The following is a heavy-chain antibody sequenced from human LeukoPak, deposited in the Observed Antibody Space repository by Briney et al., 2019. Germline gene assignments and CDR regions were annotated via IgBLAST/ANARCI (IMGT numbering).Heavy chain of an antibody. CDR3: ARVPIRGYYDSSGYYPYYFDY. V-gene: IGHV1-69*05. CDR2: IIPIFGTA. CDR1: GGTFSSYA. J-gene: IGHJ4*02. Sequence: ASLKVSCKASGGTFSSYAISWVRQAPGQGLEWMGGIIPIFGTANYAQKFQGRVTITTDESTSTAYMELSRLRSEDTAVYYCARVPIRGYYDSSGYYPYYFDYWGQGTLVTVSS. D-gene: IGHD3-22*01.